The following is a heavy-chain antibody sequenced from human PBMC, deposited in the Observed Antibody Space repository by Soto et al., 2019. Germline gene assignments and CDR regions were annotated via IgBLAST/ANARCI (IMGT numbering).Heavy chain of an antibody. CDR1: GFTFSSYA. D-gene: IGHD3-22*01. V-gene: IGHV3-23*01. Sequence: GGSLRLSCAASGFTFSSYAMSWVRQAPGKGLEWVSAISGSGGSTYYADSVKGRFTISRDNSKNTLYLQMNSLRAEDTAVYYCATRSVYYSYYFDCWGQGTLVTVSS. J-gene: IGHJ4*02. CDR2: ISGSGGST. CDR3: ATRSVYYSYYFDC.